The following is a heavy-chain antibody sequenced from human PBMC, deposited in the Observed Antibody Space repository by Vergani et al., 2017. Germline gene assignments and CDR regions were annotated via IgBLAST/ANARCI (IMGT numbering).Heavy chain of an antibody. Sequence: EMQLVESGGGLVQPGGSLRLSCAASGFTFSSYEMNWVRQAPGKGLEWVSYISSSGSTIYYADSVKSRFTFSRDNAKNSLYLQMNSLRAEETAVYYCAREAPVTPGDYFDYWGQGTLVTVSS. CDR2: ISSSGSTI. D-gene: IGHD7-27*01. CDR3: AREAPVTPGDYFDY. J-gene: IGHJ4*02. V-gene: IGHV3-48*03. CDR1: GFTFSSYE.